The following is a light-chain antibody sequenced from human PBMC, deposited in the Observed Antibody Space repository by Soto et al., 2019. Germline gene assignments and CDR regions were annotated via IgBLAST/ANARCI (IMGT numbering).Light chain of an antibody. Sequence: EIVLTQSPATLSLSPGERATLSCRASQSVSRYLAWYQQKPGQAPRLLIYDASNRATGIPPRFSGSGSGTDFTLTISSLEPDDFALYYCQQGTNWPPWTFGQRTKLEIK. J-gene: IGKJ1*01. CDR3: QQGTNWPPWT. CDR1: QSVSRY. V-gene: IGKV3-11*01. CDR2: DAS.